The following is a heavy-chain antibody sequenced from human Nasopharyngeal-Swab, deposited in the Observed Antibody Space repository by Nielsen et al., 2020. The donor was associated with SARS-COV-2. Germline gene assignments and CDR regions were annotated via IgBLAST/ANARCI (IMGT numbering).Heavy chain of an antibody. J-gene: IGHJ6*02. V-gene: IGHV3-13*01. Sequence: GESLKISCAASGFTFSSYDMHWVRQATGKGLEWVSAIGTAGDTYYPGSVKGRFTISRENAKNSLYLQMNSLRAGDTAVYYCARSSTAMTSPYYYYGMDVWGQGTTVTVSS. CDR2: IGTAGDT. CDR3: ARSSTAMTSPYYYYGMDV. D-gene: IGHD5-18*01. CDR1: GFTFSSYD.